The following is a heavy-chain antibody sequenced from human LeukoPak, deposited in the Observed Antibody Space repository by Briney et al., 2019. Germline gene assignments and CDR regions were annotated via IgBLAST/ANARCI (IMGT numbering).Heavy chain of an antibody. CDR3: ARGVTYYYSSGSYEDAFDI. CDR2: IIPIFGTA. Sequence: SVKVSCKASGGTFSSYAISWVRQAPGQGLEWMGGIIPIFGTANYAQKFQGRVTITADESTSTAYMELSSLRSEDTAVYYCARGVTYYYSSGSYEDAFDIWAKGQWSPSLQ. CDR1: GGTFSSYA. V-gene: IGHV1-69*13. D-gene: IGHD3-10*01. J-gene: IGHJ3*02.